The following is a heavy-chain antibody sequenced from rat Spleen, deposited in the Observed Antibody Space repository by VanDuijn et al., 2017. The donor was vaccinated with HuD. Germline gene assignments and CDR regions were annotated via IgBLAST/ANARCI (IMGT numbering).Heavy chain of an antibody. CDR1: GFTFSTAW. J-gene: IGHJ2*01. CDR3: ASVY. V-gene: IGHV6-6*01. Sequence: EVQLVESGGGLVQPGRSMKLSCAASGFTFSTAWMYWYRQFSEKRLEWVARIKAKSNNYATDYTESVKGRFTISRDDSKGTIYLQMNKLKEEDTAIYYCASVYWGQGVMVTVSS. CDR2: IKAKSNNYAT.